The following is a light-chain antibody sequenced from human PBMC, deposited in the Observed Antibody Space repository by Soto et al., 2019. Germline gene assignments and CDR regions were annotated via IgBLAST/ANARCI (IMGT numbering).Light chain of an antibody. V-gene: IGLV1-40*01. CDR1: SSNIRAGYD. J-gene: IGLJ1*01. CDR2: GNS. CDR3: QSYDSSLSGSYV. Sequence: QSVLTQPPSVSGAPGQRVTISCTGSSSNIRAGYDVHWYQQLPGTAPKLLIYGNSNRPSGVPDRFSGSKSGTSASLAITVLQAEDEADYSCQSYDSSLSGSYVFGTGTKLTVL.